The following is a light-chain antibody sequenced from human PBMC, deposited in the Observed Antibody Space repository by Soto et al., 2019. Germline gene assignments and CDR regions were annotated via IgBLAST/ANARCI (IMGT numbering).Light chain of an antibody. CDR2: EVT. CDR3: TSYVGNDIWV. V-gene: IGLV2-8*01. Sequence: QSALTQPTSASGSPGQSVTISCTGTSSDVGAYKSVSWYQQYPGKAPKLMIYEVTKRPSGVPDRFSGSKSGNTASLTVSGLQAEDEADYYCTSYVGNDIWVFGGGTQLTV. CDR1: SSDVGAYKS. J-gene: IGLJ3*02.